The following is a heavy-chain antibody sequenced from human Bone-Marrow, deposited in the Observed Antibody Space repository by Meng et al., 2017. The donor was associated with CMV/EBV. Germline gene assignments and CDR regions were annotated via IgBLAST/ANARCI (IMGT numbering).Heavy chain of an antibody. V-gene: IGHV3-30-3*01. D-gene: IGHD6-19*01. Sequence: GESLKISCAASGFTFSSYAMHWVRQAPGKGLEWVAVISHDGSNKYYADSVKGRFTISRDNSKNTVHLQMNSLRPEDTVVYYCARTIAVAGTWGYYYYGMDVWGQGTTVTVSS. CDR1: GFTFSSYA. CDR3: ARTIAVAGTWGYYYYGMDV. CDR2: ISHDGSNK. J-gene: IGHJ6*02.